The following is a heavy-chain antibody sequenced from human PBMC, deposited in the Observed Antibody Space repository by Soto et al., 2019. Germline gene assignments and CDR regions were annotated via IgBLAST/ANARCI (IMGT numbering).Heavy chain of an antibody. V-gene: IGHV4-31*11. J-gene: IGHJ4*02. CDR2: IYYSGST. CDR3: ARGVTMVRGVIHTPYFDY. D-gene: IGHD3-10*01. Sequence: SETLSLTCAVYGGSFSGYYWSWIRQHPGKGLEWIGYIYYSGSTYYNPSLKSRVTISVDTSKNQFSLKLSSVTAADTAVYYCARGVTMVRGVIHTPYFDYWGQGTLVTVSS. CDR1: GGSFSGYY.